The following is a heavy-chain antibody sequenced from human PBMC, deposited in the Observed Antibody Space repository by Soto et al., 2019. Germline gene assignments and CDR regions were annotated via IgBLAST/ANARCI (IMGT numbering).Heavy chain of an antibody. CDR3: AKGFCYSNTCSRGHFDF. CDR2: ISGDGGST. V-gene: IGHV3-23*01. CDR1: GFAFSSYA. Sequence: GGSLRLSCAASGFAFSSYALTWVRQAPGQGLEWVSSISGDGGSTYYADSVKGRFTISRGNSENMLYLQMNSLGAVDTAIYYCAKGFCYSNTCSRGHFDFWGQGTLVTVSS. J-gene: IGHJ4*02. D-gene: IGHD2-2*01.